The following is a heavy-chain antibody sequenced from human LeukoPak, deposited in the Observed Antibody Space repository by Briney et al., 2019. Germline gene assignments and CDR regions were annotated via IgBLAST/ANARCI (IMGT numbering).Heavy chain of an antibody. CDR2: INPNSGGT. CDR3: ARSRGYYDSSGYWPDAFDI. Sequence: ASVKVSCKASGYTFTGYYMHWVRQAPGQGLEWMGRINPNSGGTNYAQKFQGRVTMTRDTSISTAYMELSRLRSDDTAVYYCARSRGYYDSSGYWPDAFDIWVQGTMVTVSS. D-gene: IGHD3-22*01. J-gene: IGHJ3*02. V-gene: IGHV1-2*06. CDR1: GYTFTGYY.